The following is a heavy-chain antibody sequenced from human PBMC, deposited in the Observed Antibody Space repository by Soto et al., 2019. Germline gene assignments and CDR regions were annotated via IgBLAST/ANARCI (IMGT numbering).Heavy chain of an antibody. CDR2: INPNSGGT. Sequence: SVKVSCKASGYTFTGYYMRWVRQAPGQGLEWMGWINPNSGGTNYAQKFQGRVTMTRDTSISTAYMELSRLRSDDTAVYYCARDRGSVRGVIITNWFDPWGQGTLVTGSS. V-gene: IGHV1-2*02. CDR1: GYTFTGYY. D-gene: IGHD3-10*01. J-gene: IGHJ5*02. CDR3: ARDRGSVRGVIITNWFDP.